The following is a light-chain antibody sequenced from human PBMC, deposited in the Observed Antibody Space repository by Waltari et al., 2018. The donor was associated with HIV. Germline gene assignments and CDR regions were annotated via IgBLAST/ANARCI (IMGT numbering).Light chain of an antibody. CDR2: GAS. CDR1: QSISTY. Sequence: DIQLTQSPSSLSASVGDRVTITCRSSQSISTYLNWYQQKAVKAPKLLIYGASSLQSGVPSRFSGSGSGTEFTLTISSLQPEDFATYYCQQSYTTPLTFGGGTKVEIK. CDR3: QQSYTTPLT. J-gene: IGKJ4*01. V-gene: IGKV1-39*01.